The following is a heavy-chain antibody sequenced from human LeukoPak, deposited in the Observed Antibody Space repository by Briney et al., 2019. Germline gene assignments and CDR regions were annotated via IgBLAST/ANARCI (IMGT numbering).Heavy chain of an antibody. CDR1: GFTFSSYA. CDR3: ARELEVTTVTTGPGY. Sequence: PGRSLRLSCAASGFTFSSYAMHWVRQAPGKGLEWVAVISYDGSNKYYADSVKGRFTISRDNSKNTLYLQMNSLRAEDTAVYYCARELEVTTVTTGPGYWGQGTLVTVSS. V-gene: IGHV3-30*04. D-gene: IGHD4-17*01. J-gene: IGHJ4*02. CDR2: ISYDGSNK.